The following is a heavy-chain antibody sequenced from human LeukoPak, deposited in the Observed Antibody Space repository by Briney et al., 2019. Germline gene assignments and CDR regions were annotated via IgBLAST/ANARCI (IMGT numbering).Heavy chain of an antibody. CDR1: GFTFSDYY. CDR2: ISSSGSTI. D-gene: IGHD3-3*01. V-gene: IGHV3-11*01. Sequence: GGSLRLSCAASGFTFSDYYMGWIRQAPGKGLEWVSYISSSGSTIYYAESVKGRFTISRDNAKNSLYLQMNSLRAEDTAVYYCARASHNYGFWSGLGWFDPWGQGTLVTVSS. J-gene: IGHJ5*02. CDR3: ARASHNYGFWSGLGWFDP.